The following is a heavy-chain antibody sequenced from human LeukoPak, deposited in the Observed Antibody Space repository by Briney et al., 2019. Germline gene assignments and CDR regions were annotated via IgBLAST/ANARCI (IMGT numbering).Heavy chain of an antibody. CDR3: ARVHYSSGWSYYYYGMDV. Sequence: SSVKDSCKASGYTFTSYDINWVRQATGQGLVWMGWMNPNSGSTGYAQKFQGRVTMTRNTSISTAYMELSSLRSEDTAVYYCARVHYSSGWSYYYYGMDVWGQGTTVTVSS. V-gene: IGHV1-8*01. J-gene: IGHJ6*02. CDR1: GYTFTSYD. D-gene: IGHD6-19*01. CDR2: MNPNSGST.